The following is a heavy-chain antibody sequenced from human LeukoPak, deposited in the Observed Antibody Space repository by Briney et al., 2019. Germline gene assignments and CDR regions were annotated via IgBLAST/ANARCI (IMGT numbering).Heavy chain of an antibody. V-gene: IGHV1-69*10. CDR2: FIPILGTA. CDR1: GGAFSDYA. Sequence: ASVKVSCKASGGAFSDYALNWVRQAPGQGLEWMGVFIPILGTANCTQKFQGRVTITADISTNTVYMELSSLRAEDTALYYCARDGKWFGELVRMDVWGKGTTVTVSS. D-gene: IGHD3-10*01. CDR3: ARDGKWFGELVRMDV. J-gene: IGHJ6*04.